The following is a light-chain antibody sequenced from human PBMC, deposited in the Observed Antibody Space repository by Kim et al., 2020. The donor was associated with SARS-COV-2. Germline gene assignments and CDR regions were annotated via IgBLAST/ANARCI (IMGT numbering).Light chain of an antibody. CDR3: QQYDMSPLT. V-gene: IGKV3-20*01. J-gene: IGKJ4*01. CDR1: QSVSSSS. CDR2: GAS. Sequence: SPGERATLSCRASQSVSSSSLAWYQQKPGQAPRLLIYGASSRATGIPDRFSGSESGTDFTLTISRLEPEDFAVYYCQQYDMSPLTFGGGTKVDIK.